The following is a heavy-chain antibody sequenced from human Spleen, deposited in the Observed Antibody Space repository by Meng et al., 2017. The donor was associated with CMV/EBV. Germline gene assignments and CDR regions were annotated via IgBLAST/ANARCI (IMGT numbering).Heavy chain of an antibody. CDR1: GGTFSSYA. V-gene: IGHV1-69*10. CDR3: ARGPSLLGIQGYDY. CDR2: IIPILGIA. J-gene: IGHJ4*02. D-gene: IGHD3-16*01. Sequence: SVKVSCKASGGTFSSYAISCVRQAPGQGLEWMGGIIPILGIANYAQKCQCRVTITADKSTSTAYMELSSLRTEDTAVYYCARGPSLLGIQGYDYWGQGTLVTVSS.